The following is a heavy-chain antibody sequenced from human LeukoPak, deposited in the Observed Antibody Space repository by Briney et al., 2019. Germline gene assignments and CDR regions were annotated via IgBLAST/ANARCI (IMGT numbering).Heavy chain of an antibody. CDR3: AKDLMDYGDYSNYYYYGMDV. V-gene: IGHV3-30*18. J-gene: IGHJ6*02. CDR2: ISYDGSNK. CDR1: GFTFSSYG. D-gene: IGHD4-17*01. Sequence: GGSLRLSCAASGFTFSSYGMHWVRQAPGKGLEWVAVISYDGSNKYYADSVKGRFTISRDNSKNTLYLQMNSLRAEDTAVYYCAKDLMDYGDYSNYYYYGMDVWGQGTTVTVSS.